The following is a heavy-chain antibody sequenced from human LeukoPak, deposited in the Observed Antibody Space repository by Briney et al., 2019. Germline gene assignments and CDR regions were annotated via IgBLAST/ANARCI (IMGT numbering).Heavy chain of an antibody. CDR3: ARDTPPRHYDFWSGYFGLDAFDI. CDR2: IKQDGSEK. V-gene: IGHV3-7*01. CDR1: GFSFSSYW. Sequence: PGGSLRLSCAASGFSFSSYWMSWVRQAPGKGLEWVANIKQDGSEKYYVDSVKGRFTISRDNAKNSLYLQMNSLRAEDTAVYYCARDTPPRHYDFWSGYFGLDAFDIWGQGTVVTVSS. J-gene: IGHJ3*02. D-gene: IGHD3-3*01.